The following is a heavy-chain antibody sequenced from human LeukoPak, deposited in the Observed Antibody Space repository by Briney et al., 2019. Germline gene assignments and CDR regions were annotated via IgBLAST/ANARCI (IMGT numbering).Heavy chain of an antibody. CDR1: GFTFSSYS. CDR2: ISSSSSYI. CDR3: ARARSSSWGDAFDI. J-gene: IGHJ3*02. V-gene: IGHV3-21*04. D-gene: IGHD6-13*01. Sequence: GGSLRLSCAASGFTFSSYSMNWVRQAPGKGLEWVSSISSSSSYIYYADSVKGRFTISRDNAKNSLYLQMNSLRAEDTALYYCARARSSSWGDAFDIWGQGTMVTVSS.